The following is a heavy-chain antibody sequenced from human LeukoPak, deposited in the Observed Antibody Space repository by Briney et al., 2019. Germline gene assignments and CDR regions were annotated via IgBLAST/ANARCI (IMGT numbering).Heavy chain of an antibody. D-gene: IGHD6-19*01. CDR1: GFTFNNYA. CDR3: ATTTKSSRGWYTIDY. V-gene: IGHV3-30*03. CDR2: VSYDATFT. Sequence: GGSLRLSCAASGFTFNNYAMHWVRQAPGQGLEWVAIVSYDATFTSYADSVKGRFTVSRDNSKDLLYLQMNSLTPEDTAVYYCATTTKSSRGWYTIDYWGQGTLVIVSS. J-gene: IGHJ4*02.